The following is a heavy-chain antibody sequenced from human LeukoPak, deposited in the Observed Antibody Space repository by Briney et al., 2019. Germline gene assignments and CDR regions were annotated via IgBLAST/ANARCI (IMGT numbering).Heavy chain of an antibody. J-gene: IGHJ6*03. CDR2: INHSGST. CDR1: GGCFSGYY. D-gene: IGHD6-19*01. Sequence: SETLSLTCAVYGGCFSGYYWSWIRQPPGKGLECIGEINHSGSTNYNPSLKSRVTISVDTSKNQFSLKLSSVTAADTAVYYCARHLIRRDYSSGWSQSRYYYYYMDVWGKGTTVTISS. CDR3: ARHLIRRDYSSGWSQSRYYYYYMDV. V-gene: IGHV4-34*01.